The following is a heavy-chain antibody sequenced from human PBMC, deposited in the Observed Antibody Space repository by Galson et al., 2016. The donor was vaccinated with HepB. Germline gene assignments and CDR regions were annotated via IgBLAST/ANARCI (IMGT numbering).Heavy chain of an antibody. J-gene: IGHJ4*02. D-gene: IGHD3-10*01. Sequence: SLRLSCAASQFTFSIYRMNWVRQAPGKGLEWVSAISSSSSYVHYADSVKGRFTISRDDAKNSLYLQMNSLRAEDTAVYYCARFSVWFGEDFFDSWGQGTLVTVSS. CDR3: ARFSVWFGEDFFDS. CDR1: QFTFSIYR. V-gene: IGHV3-21*01. CDR2: ISSSSSYV.